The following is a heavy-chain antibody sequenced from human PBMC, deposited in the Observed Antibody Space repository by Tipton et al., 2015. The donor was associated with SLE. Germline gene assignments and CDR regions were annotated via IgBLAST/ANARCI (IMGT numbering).Heavy chain of an antibody. CDR1: GGSVSSGSYY. J-gene: IGHJ4*02. V-gene: IGHV4-61*01. D-gene: IGHD2-15*01. Sequence: TLSLTCTVSGGSVSSGSYYWSWIRQPPGKGLEWIGYIYYSGSTNYNPSLKSRVTISVDTSKNQFSLKLSSVTAADTAVYYCARGVEVVVIAATSFDYWGQGTLVTVSS. CDR3: ARGVEVVVIAATSFDY. CDR2: IYYSGST.